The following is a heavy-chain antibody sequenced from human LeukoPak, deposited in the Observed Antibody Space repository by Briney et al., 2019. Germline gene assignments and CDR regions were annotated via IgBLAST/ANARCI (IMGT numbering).Heavy chain of an antibody. Sequence: GGSLRLSCAASGFTFSNYAMSWVRQAPGKGLEWVSSISDSGVDTYYGDSVKGRFTISRDNSKNTLYLQMNSLRAEDTAVYYCAKRGGSYYSDYWGQGSLVTVSS. V-gene: IGHV3-23*01. CDR1: GFTFSNYA. CDR3: AKRGGSYYSDY. J-gene: IGHJ4*02. D-gene: IGHD2-15*01. CDR2: ISDSGVDT.